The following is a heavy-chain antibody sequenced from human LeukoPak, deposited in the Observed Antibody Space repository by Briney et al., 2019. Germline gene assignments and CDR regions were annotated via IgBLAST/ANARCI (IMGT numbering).Heavy chain of an antibody. V-gene: IGHV1-8*03. J-gene: IGHJ3*02. CDR1: GYNFTGYY. CDR2: MNPNSGNT. CDR3: ARGLKTTNDAFDI. D-gene: IGHD4-11*01. Sequence: ASLKVSCKASGYNFTGYYIHWVRQAPGQGLEWMGWMNPNSGNTGYAQKFQGRVTITRNTSISTAYMELSSLRSEDTAVYYCARGLKTTNDAFDIWGQGTMVTVSS.